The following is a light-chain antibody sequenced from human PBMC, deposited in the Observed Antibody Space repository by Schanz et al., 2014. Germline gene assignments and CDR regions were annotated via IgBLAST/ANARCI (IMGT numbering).Light chain of an antibody. V-gene: IGLV2-14*03. Sequence: QSALTQPASVSGSPGQSITISCTGTSSDVGGYNYVSWYQQHPGKAPKLMIYDVSDRPSGVSNRFSGSKSGNTASLTISGLQAEDEADYYCSSYAGNNNLRVLFGGGTKVTVL. CDR2: DVS. CDR1: SSDVGGYNY. CDR3: SSYAGNNNLRVL. J-gene: IGLJ2*01.